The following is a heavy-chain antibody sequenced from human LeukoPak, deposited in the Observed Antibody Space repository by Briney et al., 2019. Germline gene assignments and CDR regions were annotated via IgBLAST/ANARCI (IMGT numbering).Heavy chain of an antibody. CDR3: ARGPNKSDCVNSGSAWFDP. J-gene: IGHJ5*02. D-gene: IGHD1-14*01. CDR1: GYTFTTYD. Sequence: ASVKVSCKASGYTFTTYDINWVRQAPGQGLEWMGWMNPNSGNRGYAQKYQGRVTITSNSDISKDYMELRSMRFKDTAVDYSARGPNKSDCVNSGSAWFDPWGQGTLVTVSS. V-gene: IGHV1-8*01. CDR2: MNPNSGNR.